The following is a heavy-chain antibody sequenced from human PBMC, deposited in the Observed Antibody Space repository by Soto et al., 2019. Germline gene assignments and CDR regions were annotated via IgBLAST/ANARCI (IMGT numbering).Heavy chain of an antibody. Sequence: EVPLLESGGGLVQPGGSLRLSCAASGFTFISYAMSWVRQAPGKGLEWVSAISGSGGSTYYADSVKGRFTISRDNSKNTLYLQMNSLRAEDTAVYYCAKGDFWSGYWDYWGQGTLVTVSS. CDR2: ISGSGGST. CDR1: GFTFISYA. D-gene: IGHD3-3*01. J-gene: IGHJ4*02. V-gene: IGHV3-23*01. CDR3: AKGDFWSGYWDY.